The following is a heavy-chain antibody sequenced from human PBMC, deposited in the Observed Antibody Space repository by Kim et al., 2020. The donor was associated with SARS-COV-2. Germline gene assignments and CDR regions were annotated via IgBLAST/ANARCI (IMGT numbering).Heavy chain of an antibody. CDR3: ANSHYDSSGYVVDY. Sequence: GGSLRLSCAASGFTFSSYGMHWVRQAPGKGLEWVAVISYDGSNKYYADSVKGRFTISRDNSKNTLYLQMNSLRAEDTAVYYCANSHYDSSGYVVDYWGQGTLVTVSS. J-gene: IGHJ4*02. CDR2: ISYDGSNK. CDR1: GFTFSSYG. V-gene: IGHV3-30*18. D-gene: IGHD3-22*01.